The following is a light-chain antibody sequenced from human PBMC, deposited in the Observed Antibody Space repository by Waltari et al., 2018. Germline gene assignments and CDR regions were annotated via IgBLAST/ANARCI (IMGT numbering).Light chain of an antibody. V-gene: IGLV2-14*03. J-gene: IGLJ1*01. Sequence: SALTQPASMPGYPGQSITLSCPGTNRDIGLYDFVSWYQQHPGKAPKLIISDVSKRPSGVPARFSGSVSGYTASLTISGLQAEDEADYYCSSYTATDTYVFGSGTTVIVL. CDR1: NRDIGLYDF. CDR2: DVS. CDR3: SSYTATDTYV.